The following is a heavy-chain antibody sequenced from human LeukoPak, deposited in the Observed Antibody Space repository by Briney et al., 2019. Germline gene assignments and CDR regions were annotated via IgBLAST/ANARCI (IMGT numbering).Heavy chain of an antibody. V-gene: IGHV4-59*08. CDR2: IYYSGTT. CDR3: ARRTNYDLLTGSSDYFDR. J-gene: IGHJ4*02. Sequence: SETLSLTCTVSGGSISGYYWSWIRQPPGKGLEWIGYIYYSGTTNYNPALKSRVTMSVDSSKNQLSLQLTSVTAADAAVYYCARRTNYDLLTGSSDYFDRWGQGTLVTVSS. D-gene: IGHD3-9*01. CDR1: GGSISGYY.